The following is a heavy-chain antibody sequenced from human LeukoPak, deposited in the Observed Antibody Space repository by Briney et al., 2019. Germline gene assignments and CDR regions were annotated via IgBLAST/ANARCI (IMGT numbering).Heavy chain of an antibody. CDR1: GGSISKSNDY. CDR3: ARTTMGHNWFDP. J-gene: IGHJ5*02. CDR2: INYSGST. Sequence: SETLSLTCTVSGGSISKSNDYWGWIRQPPGKGLEWIGNINYSGSTYYNPSLKSRVTISVDTSKNQFSLKLSSVTAADTAFYYCARTTMGHNWFDPWGQGTLVTVSS. V-gene: IGHV4-39*07. D-gene: IGHD5-18*01.